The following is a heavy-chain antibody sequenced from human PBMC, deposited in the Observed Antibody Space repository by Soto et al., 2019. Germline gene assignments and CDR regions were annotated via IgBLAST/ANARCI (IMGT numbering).Heavy chain of an antibody. CDR3: ARDRSGDSSSWYPGGWFDP. V-gene: IGHV1-18*01. Sequence: ASLKVSCKASGYTFTSYGISWGRQAPGQGLEWMGWMSAYNGNTNYAQKLQGRVTMTTDTSTSTAYMELRSLRSDDTAVYYCARDRSGDSSSWYPGGWFDPWGQGTLVTVSS. J-gene: IGHJ5*02. D-gene: IGHD6-13*01. CDR2: MSAYNGNT. CDR1: GYTFTSYG.